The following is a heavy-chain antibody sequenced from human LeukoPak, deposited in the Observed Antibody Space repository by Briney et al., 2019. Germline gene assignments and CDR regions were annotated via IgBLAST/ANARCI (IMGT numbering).Heavy chain of an antibody. Sequence: PGGSLRLSCAASGFTFSSYAKSWVRQAPGKGLEWVSVISDSGGSTYYVDFVKGRFTISRDNSKNTLYLQMHSLRAEDTAVYYCVTSYNLHDYWGQGTLVTVSS. D-gene: IGHD1-14*01. CDR1: GFTFSSYA. V-gene: IGHV3-23*01. CDR2: ISDSGGST. J-gene: IGHJ4*02. CDR3: VTSYNLHDY.